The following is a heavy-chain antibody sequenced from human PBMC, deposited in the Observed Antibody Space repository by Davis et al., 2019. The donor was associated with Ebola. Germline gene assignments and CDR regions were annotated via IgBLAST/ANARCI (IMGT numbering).Heavy chain of an antibody. CDR3: TTGVGSSSAYYYYYYGMDV. CDR2: IKSKTDGGTT. Sequence: GESLKISCAASGFTFSNAWMSWVRQAPGKGLEWVGRIKSKTDGGTTDYAAPVKGRFTISRDDSKNTLYLQMNSLKTEDTAVYYCTTGVGSSSAYYYYYYGMDVWGKGTTVTVSS. CDR1: GFTFSNAW. D-gene: IGHD6-25*01. J-gene: IGHJ6*04. V-gene: IGHV3-15*01.